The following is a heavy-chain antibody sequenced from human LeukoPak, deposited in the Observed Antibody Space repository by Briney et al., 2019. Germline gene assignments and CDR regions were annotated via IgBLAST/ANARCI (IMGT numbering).Heavy chain of an antibody. J-gene: IGHJ6*03. Sequence: GSLRLSCAASGFTFSSYAMSWVRQPPGKGLEWIGEINHSGSTNYNPSLKSRVTISVDTSKNQFSLKLSSVTAADTAVYYCARGRVRYDFWSGYSPITYYMDVWGKGTTVTVSS. CDR2: INHSGST. CDR3: ARGRVRYDFWSGYSPITYYMDV. D-gene: IGHD3-3*01. CDR1: GFTFSSYA. V-gene: IGHV4-34*01.